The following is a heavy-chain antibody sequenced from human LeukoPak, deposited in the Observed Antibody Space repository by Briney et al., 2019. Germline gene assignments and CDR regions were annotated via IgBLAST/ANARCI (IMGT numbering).Heavy chain of an antibody. CDR3: AREGAVAGRGYYFDL. CDR1: GGSISSHY. V-gene: IGHV4-59*11. Sequence: WETLSLTCTVSGGSISSHYWNWIRQPPGEGLEWIGYIFYTGSTDYNPSLKSRVSMSVDTSKNPFSLNLSSVTAADTALYYCAREGAVAGRGYYFDLWGRATPVTVSS. J-gene: IGHJ2*01. D-gene: IGHD6-19*01. CDR2: IFYTGST.